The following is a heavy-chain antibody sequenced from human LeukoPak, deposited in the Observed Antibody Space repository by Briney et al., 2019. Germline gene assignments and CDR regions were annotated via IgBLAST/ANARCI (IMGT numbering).Heavy chain of an antibody. CDR1: GFTFSSYA. CDR2: ISGSGGST. V-gene: IGHV3-23*01. J-gene: IGHJ5*02. Sequence: GGSLRLSCAASGFTFSSYAMSWVRQAPGKGLEWVSGISGSGGSTYYADSVKGRFTISRDNSKNTLYLQINSLRAEDTAVYYCAKGESGLDWFDPWGQGTLVTVSS. D-gene: IGHD3/OR15-3a*01. CDR3: AKGESGLDWFDP.